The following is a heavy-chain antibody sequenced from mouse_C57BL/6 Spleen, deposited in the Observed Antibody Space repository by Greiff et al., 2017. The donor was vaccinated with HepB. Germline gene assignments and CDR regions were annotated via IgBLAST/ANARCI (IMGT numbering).Heavy chain of an antibody. CDR1: GYTFTDYY. CDR2: IFPGSGST. Sequence: QVQLQQSGPELVKPGASVKISCKASGYTFTDYYINWVKQRPGQGLEWIGWIFPGSGSTYYNEKFKGKATLTVDKSSSTAYMLLSSLTSEDSAVYFCARLNAYDGDWYFDVWGTGTTVTVSS. J-gene: IGHJ1*03. V-gene: IGHV1-75*01. D-gene: IGHD2-2*01. CDR3: ARLNAYDGDWYFDV.